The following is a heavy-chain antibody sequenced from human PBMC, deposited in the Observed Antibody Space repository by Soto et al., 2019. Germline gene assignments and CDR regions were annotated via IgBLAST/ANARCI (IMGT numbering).Heavy chain of an antibody. D-gene: IGHD3-9*01. V-gene: IGHV3-23*01. CDR3: AKDAGGYDILTGYYKKFDY. CDR1: GFTFSSYA. Sequence: GGSLRLSCAASGFTFSSYAMSWVRQAPGKGLEWVSAISGSCGSTYYADSVKGRFTISRDNSKNTLYLQMNSLRAEDTAVYYCAKDAGGYDILTGYYKKFDYWGQGTLVTVSS. CDR2: ISGSCGST. J-gene: IGHJ4*02.